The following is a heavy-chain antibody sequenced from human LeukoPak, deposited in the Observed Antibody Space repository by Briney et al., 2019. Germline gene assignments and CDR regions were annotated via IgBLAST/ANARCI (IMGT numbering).Heavy chain of an antibody. D-gene: IGHD4-17*01. J-gene: IGHJ4*02. Sequence: PGGSLRLSCAASGFTFSSYAMSWVRQAPGRGLEWVANIKQDGSEKYYVASVKGRFTISRDNAKNSLYLQMNSLRAEDTAMYYCVYGDYGGGFDYWGQGTLVTVSS. CDR1: GFTFSSYA. V-gene: IGHV3-7*03. CDR3: VYGDYGGGFDY. CDR2: IKQDGSEK.